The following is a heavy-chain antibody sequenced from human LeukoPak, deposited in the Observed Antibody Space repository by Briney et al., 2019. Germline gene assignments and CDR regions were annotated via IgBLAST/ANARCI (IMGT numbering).Heavy chain of an antibody. D-gene: IGHD3-3*01. V-gene: IGHV1-2*02. CDR3: ARGGNTVFGVVDF. CDR1: GYTFTANY. CDR2: INPNSGNT. Sequence: ASVKVSCKTSGYTFTANYIHWVRQAPGQGLEWMGWINPNSGNTNYLQKFQDRVTMTRDTSISTAYMELNRLTSDDTAVYYCARGGNTVFGVVDFWGQGTLVTVSS. J-gene: IGHJ4*02.